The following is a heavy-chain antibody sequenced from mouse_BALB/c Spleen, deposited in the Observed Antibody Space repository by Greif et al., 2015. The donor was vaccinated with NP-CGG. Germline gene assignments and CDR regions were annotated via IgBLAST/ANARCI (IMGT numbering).Heavy chain of an antibody. CDR1: GFTFSSYA. V-gene: IGHV5-6-5*01. D-gene: IGHD1-2*01. J-gene: IGHJ2*01. Sequence: EVQGVESGGGLVKPGGSLKLSCAASGFTFSSYAMSWVRQTPEKRLEWVASISSGGSTYYPDSVKGRFTISRDNARNILYLQMSSLRSEDTAMYYCARVGDYGHYFDYWGQGTTLTVSS. CDR2: ISSGGST. CDR3: ARVGDYGHYFDY.